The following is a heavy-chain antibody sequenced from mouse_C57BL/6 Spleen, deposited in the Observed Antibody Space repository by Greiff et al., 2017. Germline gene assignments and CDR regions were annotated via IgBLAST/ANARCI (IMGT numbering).Heavy chain of an antibody. CDR3: ARDYYSNYWYFDV. J-gene: IGHJ1*03. D-gene: IGHD2-5*01. V-gene: IGHV1-52*01. CDR1: GYTFTSYW. Sequence: QVQLKQPGAELVRPGSSVKLSCKASGYTFTSYWMHWVKQRPIQGLEWIGNIDPSDSETHYNQKFKDKATLTVDKSSSTAYMQLSSLTSEDSAVYYCARDYYSNYWYFDVWGTGTTVTVSS. CDR2: IDPSDSET.